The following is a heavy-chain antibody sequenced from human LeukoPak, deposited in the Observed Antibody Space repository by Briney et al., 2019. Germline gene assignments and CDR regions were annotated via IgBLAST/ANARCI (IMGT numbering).Heavy chain of an antibody. CDR1: GFTFSDSW. Sequence: HPGGSLRLSCAASGFTFSDSWMSWVRQAPGKGLEWVANMNQDGSEKDYVDSVKGRFTISRDNARNSLYLQMSSLRAEDTAVYYCATYTRWVAGDVWGQGTTVTVSS. J-gene: IGHJ6*02. V-gene: IGHV3-7*01. CDR3: ATYTRWVAGDV. D-gene: IGHD3-16*01. CDR2: MNQDGSEK.